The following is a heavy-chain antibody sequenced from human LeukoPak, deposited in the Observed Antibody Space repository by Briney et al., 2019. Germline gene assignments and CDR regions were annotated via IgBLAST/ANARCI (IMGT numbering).Heavy chain of an antibody. Sequence: SETLSLTCTVSGGSMNTYYWSWLRQPAWKGLEWIGRIYTSGSTNYNPSLKSRVTMSVDTSKNQFFLDLNSVTAADTAVYYCARVNCSSTSCSSFDYWGQGTLVTVSS. CDR3: ARVNCSSTSCSSFDY. CDR2: IYTSGST. CDR1: GGSMNTYY. D-gene: IGHD2-2*01. J-gene: IGHJ4*02. V-gene: IGHV4-4*07.